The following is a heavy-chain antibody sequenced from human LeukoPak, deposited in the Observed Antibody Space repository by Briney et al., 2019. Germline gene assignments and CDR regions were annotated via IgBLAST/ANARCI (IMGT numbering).Heavy chain of an antibody. Sequence: GGSLRLSCAASGFTVSSNYMTWVRQAPGKGLEWVSIIYGSGTTYYAASVEGRFTISTDNSKNTLHLQMNSLRDEDTAVYYCASGSDFYIFAFDYWGQGTLVTVSS. V-gene: IGHV3-66*02. J-gene: IGHJ4*02. D-gene: IGHD3-3*01. CDR3: ASGSDFYIFAFDY. CDR1: GFTVSSNY. CDR2: IYGSGTT.